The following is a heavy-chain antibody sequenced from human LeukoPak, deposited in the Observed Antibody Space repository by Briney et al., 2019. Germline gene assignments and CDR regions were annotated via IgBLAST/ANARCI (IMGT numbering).Heavy chain of an antibody. CDR2: ISTSSSYI. D-gene: IGHD2-15*01. Sequence: GGSLRLSCAASGFTFSSYSMNWVRQAPGKGLEWVSSISTSSSYIYYADSVKGRFTISRDNARNSLYLQMNTLRAEDTAVYSCAGGADGVSSNSRGWFDPWGQGTLVTVSS. CDR3: AGGADGVSSNSRGWFDP. V-gene: IGHV3-21*01. J-gene: IGHJ5*02. CDR1: GFTFSSYS.